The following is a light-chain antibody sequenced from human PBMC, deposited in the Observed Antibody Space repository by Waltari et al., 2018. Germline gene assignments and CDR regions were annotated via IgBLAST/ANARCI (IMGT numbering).Light chain of an antibody. CDR3: SSYTSSSTYVV. V-gene: IGLV2-14*01. Sequence: QSALTQPASVSGSPGQWITISCTGTSSDVGGYNYVSWYQQHPGKAPILMIYDVSNRPSGVSNRFSGSKSGNTASLTISGLQAEDEADYYCSSYTSSSTYVVFGGGTKLTVL. CDR2: DVS. J-gene: IGLJ2*01. CDR1: SSDVGGYNY.